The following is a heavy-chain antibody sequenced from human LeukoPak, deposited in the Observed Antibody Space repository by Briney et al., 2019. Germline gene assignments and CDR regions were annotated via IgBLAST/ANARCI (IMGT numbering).Heavy chain of an antibody. CDR1: GFTFSNYA. V-gene: IGHV3-33*06. CDR3: AKTMGIAVAGFDY. D-gene: IGHD6-19*01. J-gene: IGHJ4*02. Sequence: GRSLRLSCAASGFTFSNYAMHWVRQAPGKGLEWMAIIWYDGSYKYYADSVKGRFTISRDNSKNTLYLQMNSLRAEDTAVYYCAKTMGIAVAGFDYWGQGTLVTVSS. CDR2: IWYDGSYK.